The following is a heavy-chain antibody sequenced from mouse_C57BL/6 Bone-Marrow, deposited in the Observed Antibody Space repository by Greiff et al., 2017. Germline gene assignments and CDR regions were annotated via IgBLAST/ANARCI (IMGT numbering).Heavy chain of an antibody. CDR2: IRLKSDNYAT. Sequence: EVKVEESGGGLVQPGGSMKLSCVASGFTFSNYWMNWVRQSPEKGLEWVAQIRLKSDNYATHYAESVKGRFTISRDDSKSSVYLQMNNLRAEDTGIYYCAVGDRWGQGTTLTVSP. J-gene: IGHJ2*01. V-gene: IGHV6-3*01. CDR1: GFTFSNYW. CDR3: AVGDR. D-gene: IGHD3-3*01.